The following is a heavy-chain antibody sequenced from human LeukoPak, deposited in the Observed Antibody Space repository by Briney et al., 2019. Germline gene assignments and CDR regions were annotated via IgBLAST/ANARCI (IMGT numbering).Heavy chain of an antibody. J-gene: IGHJ4*02. CDR2: ISSSGSTI. Sequence: GGSLRLSCAASGFTFSSYEMNWVRQAPGKGLEWVSYISSSGSTIYYADSVKGRFTISRDNAKNSLYLQMNSLRAEDTAVYYCARGMIVVFGDYWGQGTLVTVSS. CDR3: ARGMIVVFGDY. D-gene: IGHD3-22*01. V-gene: IGHV3-48*03. CDR1: GFTFSSYE.